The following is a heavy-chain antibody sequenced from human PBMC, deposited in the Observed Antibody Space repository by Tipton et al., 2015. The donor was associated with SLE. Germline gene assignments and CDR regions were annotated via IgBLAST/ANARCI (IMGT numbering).Heavy chain of an antibody. Sequence: TLSLTCAVYGGSFSGYYWSWIRQPPGKGLEWIGEINHSGSTTYNPSLKSRVTISIDTSKNQFSLKLSSVTAADTAVYYCAKSVAVRPKFDNWGQGALVTVSS. J-gene: IGHJ4*02. CDR2: INHSGST. CDR3: AKSVAVRPKFDN. CDR1: GGSFSGYY. D-gene: IGHD6-19*01. V-gene: IGHV4-34*01.